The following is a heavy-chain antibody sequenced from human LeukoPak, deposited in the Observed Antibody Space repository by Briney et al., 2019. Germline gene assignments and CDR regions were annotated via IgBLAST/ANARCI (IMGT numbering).Heavy chain of an antibody. Sequence: SVKVSCKASGGTFSSYAISWVRQAPGQGLEWIGRIIPILGIANYAQKFQGRVTITADKSTSTAYMELSSLRSEDTAVYYCAWGSYGPSDYYGMDVWGQGTTVTVSS. D-gene: IGHD3-16*01. J-gene: IGHJ6*02. CDR2: IIPILGIA. V-gene: IGHV1-69*04. CDR1: GGTFSSYA. CDR3: AWGSYGPSDYYGMDV.